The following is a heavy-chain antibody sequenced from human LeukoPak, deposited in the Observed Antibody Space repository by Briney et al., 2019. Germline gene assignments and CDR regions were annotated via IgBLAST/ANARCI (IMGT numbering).Heavy chain of an antibody. V-gene: IGHV4-34*01. J-gene: IGHJ4*02. CDR3: ARGPVITLDY. D-gene: IGHD3-10*01. CDR1: GGSFSGYY. Sequence: SKTLSLTCAVYGGSFSGYYWSWIRQPPGKGLEWIGEINHSGSTNYNPSLKSRVTISVDTSKNQFSLKLSSVTAADTAVYYCARGPVITLDYWGQGTLVTVSS. CDR2: INHSGST.